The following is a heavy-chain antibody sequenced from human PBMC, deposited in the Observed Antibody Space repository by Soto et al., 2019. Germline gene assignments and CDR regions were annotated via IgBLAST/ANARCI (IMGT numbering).Heavy chain of an antibody. D-gene: IGHD3-22*01. CDR2: ISGSGGST. Sequence: GGSLRLSCAASGFTFSSYAMSWVRQAPGKGLEWVSAISGSGGSTYYADSVKGRFTISRDNSKNTLYLQMNSLRAEDTAVYYCAKDPWRPGSITMIVVVMNYWGQGTLVTVSS. V-gene: IGHV3-23*01. CDR3: AKDPWRPGSITMIVVVMNY. CDR1: GFTFSSYA. J-gene: IGHJ4*02.